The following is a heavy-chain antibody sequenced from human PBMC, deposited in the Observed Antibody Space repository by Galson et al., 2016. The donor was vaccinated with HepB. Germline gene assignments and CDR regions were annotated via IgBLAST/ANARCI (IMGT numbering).Heavy chain of an antibody. CDR3: AREGTLTAYNFDS. CDR1: GFTFSSYW. D-gene: IGHD3-9*01. V-gene: IGHV3-7*03. CDR2: IKMDGSEI. J-gene: IGHJ4*02. Sequence: SLRLSCAASGFTFSSYWLSWVRQAPGKGLEWVANIKMDGSEIHYVDSVKGRFTISRDNANNALYPQMNSLRVVDTAVYYCAREGTLTAYNFDSWGQGTLVTVSS.